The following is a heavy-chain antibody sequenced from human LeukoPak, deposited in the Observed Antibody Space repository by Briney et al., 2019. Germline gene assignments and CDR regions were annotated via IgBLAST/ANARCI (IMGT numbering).Heavy chain of an antibody. V-gene: IGHV3-48*01. CDR1: GFTFSSYN. Sequence: GGSLRLSCAASGFTFSSYNMNWIRQAPGKGLEWVSYISSSSSTIYYADSVKGRFTISRDIAKNSLYLQMNSLRGEDTALYYCARDLDYWGQGTLVTVSS. CDR3: ARDLDY. J-gene: IGHJ4*02. CDR2: ISSSSSTI.